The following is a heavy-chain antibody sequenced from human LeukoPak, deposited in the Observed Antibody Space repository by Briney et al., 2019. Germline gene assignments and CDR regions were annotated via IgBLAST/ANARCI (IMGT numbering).Heavy chain of an antibody. J-gene: IGHJ4*02. V-gene: IGHV3-33*01. D-gene: IGHD3-10*01. CDR2: IWYDGSNK. CDR3: ARGRYGSGSCYNGD. Sequence: GGSLRLSCEASGFTFSTYGMHWVRQAPGKGLEWVAVIWYDGSNKNYADSVKGRFTISRDNAKNSLYLHMNSLRAEDTAVYYCARGRYGSGSCYNGDWGQGTLVTVSS. CDR1: GFTFSTYG.